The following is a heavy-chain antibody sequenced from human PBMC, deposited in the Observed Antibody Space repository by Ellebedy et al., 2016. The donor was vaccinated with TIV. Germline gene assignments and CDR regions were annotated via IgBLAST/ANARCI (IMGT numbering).Heavy chain of an antibody. CDR3: ATDVGYYYDTSGFYAPFDF. J-gene: IGHJ4*02. D-gene: IGHD3-22*01. CDR1: GGTFSSYA. V-gene: IGHV1-69*04. CDR2: IIPILGIA. Sequence: AASVKVSCKASGGTFSSYAISWVRQAPGQGLEWMGRIIPILGIANYAQKFQGRVTVTEDTSTDTAYLELSSLRSEDTAVYYCATDVGYYYDTSGFYAPFDFWGQGTLVIVSS.